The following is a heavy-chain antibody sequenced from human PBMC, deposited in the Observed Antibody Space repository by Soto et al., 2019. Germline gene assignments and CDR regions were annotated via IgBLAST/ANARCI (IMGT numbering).Heavy chain of an antibody. CDR1: GGTFSSYA. J-gene: IGHJ6*02. D-gene: IGHD4-4*01. V-gene: IGHV1-69*01. CDR2: IIPIFGTA. Sequence: QVQLVQSGAEVKKPGSSVKVSCKASGGTFSSYAISWVRQAPGQGLERMGGIIPIFGTANYAQKFQGRVTITADESTSTAYMELSSLRSEDTAVYYCARDDSNYVNYYYYYGMDVWGQGTTVTVSS. CDR3: ARDDSNYVNYYYYYGMDV.